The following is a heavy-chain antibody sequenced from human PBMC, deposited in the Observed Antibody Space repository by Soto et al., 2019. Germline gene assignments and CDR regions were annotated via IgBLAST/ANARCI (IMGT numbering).Heavy chain of an antibody. J-gene: IGHJ6*02. CDR3: ARVGSFNYYYGMEV. V-gene: IGHV1-3*01. Sequence: ASLKVSCKASGSTFTSYAMHCVRHTPGQRLEWMGWINAGNGNTKYSQKFQGRVTITRDTSASTAYMELSSLRSEDTAVYYCARVGSFNYYYGMEVWGQGTTVTVSS. CDR2: INAGNGNT. D-gene: IGHD3-16*01. CDR1: GSTFTSYA.